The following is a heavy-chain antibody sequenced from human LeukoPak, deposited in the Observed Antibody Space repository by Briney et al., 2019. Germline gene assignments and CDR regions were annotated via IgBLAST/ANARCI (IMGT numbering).Heavy chain of an antibody. D-gene: IGHD3-22*01. J-gene: IGHJ4*02. Sequence: SQTLSLTCTVSGGSISSGSDYWSWIRQPAGKGLEWIGRIYTSGSTNYNPSLKSRVTISVDTSKNQFSLKLSSVTAADTAVYYCARSSRPLTYYYDSSGYYSFDYWGQGTLVTVSS. V-gene: IGHV4-61*02. CDR1: GGSISSGSDY. CDR2: IYTSGST. CDR3: ARSSRPLTYYYDSSGYYSFDY.